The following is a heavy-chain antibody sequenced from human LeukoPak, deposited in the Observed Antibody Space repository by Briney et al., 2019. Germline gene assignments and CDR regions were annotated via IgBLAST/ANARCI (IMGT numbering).Heavy chain of an antibody. CDR2: IYHSGST. D-gene: IGHD6-13*01. V-gene: IGHV4-4*02. CDR1: GGSISSSNW. CDR3: ARGAVGGSSWYGSWFDP. Sequence: PSGTLSLTCAVSGGSISSSNWWSWVRQPPGKGLEWIGEIYHSGSTNYNPSLKSRVTISVDKSKNQFSLKLSSVTAADTAVYYCARGAVGGSSWYGSWFDPWGQGTLVTVSS. J-gene: IGHJ5*02.